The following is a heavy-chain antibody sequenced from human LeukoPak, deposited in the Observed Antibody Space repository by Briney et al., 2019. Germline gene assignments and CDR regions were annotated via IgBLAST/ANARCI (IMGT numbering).Heavy chain of an antibody. CDR2: TNGNGDST. CDR3: VKAQLGGTLDY. V-gene: IGHV3-64D*09. Sequence: PGGSLRLSCAASGFTVTTNYMSWVRQAPGKGLEYASATNGNGDSTYYADSVKGRFTISRDNSKNTLYLQMSSLRAEDTAVYYCVKAQLGGTLDYWGQGTLVTVSS. CDR1: GFTVTTNY. J-gene: IGHJ4*02. D-gene: IGHD1-1*01.